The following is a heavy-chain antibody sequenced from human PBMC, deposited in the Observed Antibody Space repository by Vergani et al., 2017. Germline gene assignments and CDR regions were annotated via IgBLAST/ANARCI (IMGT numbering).Heavy chain of an antibody. D-gene: IGHD3-22*01. J-gene: IGHJ5*02. CDR1: GGSISSYY. CDR3: ARDGGNYDDSRGYYYESPWFDP. Sequence: QVQLQESGPGLVKPSETLSLTCTVSGGSISSYYWRWIRQPPGKGLEWIGYIYYSGSTNYNPSLKSRVTISVDTSKNQFSLKLRDVTAADTAGYYCARDGGNYDDSRGYYYESPWFDPWGQGTLVTVSS. V-gene: IGHV4-59*01. CDR2: IYYSGST.